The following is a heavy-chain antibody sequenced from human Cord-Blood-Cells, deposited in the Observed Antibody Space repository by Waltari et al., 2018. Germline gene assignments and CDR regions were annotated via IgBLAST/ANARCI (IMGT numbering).Heavy chain of an antibody. CDR3: ARGKTGLFDY. V-gene: IGHV1-2*02. Sequence: QVQLVQSGAEVKKPGASVKVSCKASGYTFTGYYMHWVGQAPGQGLEWMGWINTNSGGTNYAQKYQGRVTMTRDTSISTAYMELGRLRSDDTAVYYCARGKTGLFDYWGQGTLVTVSS. CDR1: GYTFTGYY. J-gene: IGHJ4*02. CDR2: INTNSGGT. D-gene: IGHD7-27*01.